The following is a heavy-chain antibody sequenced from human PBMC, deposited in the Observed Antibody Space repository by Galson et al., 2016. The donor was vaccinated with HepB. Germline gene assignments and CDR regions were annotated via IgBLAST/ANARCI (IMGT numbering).Heavy chain of an antibody. Sequence: SETLSLTCTVSGGSISSYYWSWIRQPPGKGLEWIGYIYYSGSTNYNPPLTSRVTISVDTTKNQFSLKLTSVTTADTAVYYCARTPSRGGMDVWCQGTTVTVSS. J-gene: IGHJ6*02. CDR3: ARTPSRGGMDV. CDR1: GGSISSYY. V-gene: IGHV4-59*01. CDR2: IYYSGST. D-gene: IGHD3-10*01.